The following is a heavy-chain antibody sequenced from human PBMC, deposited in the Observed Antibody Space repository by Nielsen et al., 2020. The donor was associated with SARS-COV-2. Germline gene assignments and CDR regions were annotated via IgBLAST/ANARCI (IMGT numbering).Heavy chain of an antibody. V-gene: IGHV3-30*18. CDR3: AKESSLISLERNDYYFDY. D-gene: IGHD3-16*02. CDR2: ISYDGSNK. CDR1: GFTFSSYG. J-gene: IGHJ4*02. Sequence: GESLKISCAASGFTFSSYGMHWVRQAPGKGLEWVAVISYDGSNKYYADSVKGRFTISRDNSKNTLYLQMNSLRAEDTAVYYCAKESSLISLERNDYYFDYWGQGTLVTVSS.